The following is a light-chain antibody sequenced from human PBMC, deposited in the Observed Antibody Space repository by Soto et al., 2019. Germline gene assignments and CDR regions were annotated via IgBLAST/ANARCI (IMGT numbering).Light chain of an antibody. Sequence: QSVLTQPPSVSGAPGQRVTISCTGSSSNIGAGYAVHWYQQLPGTAPKLLIYGDTNRPSGVPDRFSGSKSATSAFLVITGLQAEDEADYYCQSYDTALNVYVVFGGGTKVTVL. V-gene: IGLV1-40*01. J-gene: IGLJ2*01. CDR3: QSYDTALNVYVV. CDR1: SSNIGAGYA. CDR2: GDT.